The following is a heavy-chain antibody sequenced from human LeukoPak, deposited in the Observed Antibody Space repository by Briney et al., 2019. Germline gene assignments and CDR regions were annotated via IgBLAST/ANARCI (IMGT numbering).Heavy chain of an antibody. Sequence: GGSLRLSCAASGFTFSSYAMSWVRRAPGKGLEWVSAISGSGANTYFADSVKGRFTISRDNSKNTLYLQMNSLRAEDTALYYCAKARYSSGWYYDYWGQGTLVTVSS. CDR1: GFTFSSYA. V-gene: IGHV3-23*01. CDR3: AKARYSSGWYYDY. CDR2: ISGSGANT. D-gene: IGHD6-19*01. J-gene: IGHJ4*02.